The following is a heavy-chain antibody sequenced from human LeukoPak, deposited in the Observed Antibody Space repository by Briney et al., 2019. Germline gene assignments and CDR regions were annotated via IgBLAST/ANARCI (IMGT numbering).Heavy chain of an antibody. J-gene: IGHJ6*02. CDR1: GYTLTELS. CDR2: FDPEDGET. V-gene: IGHV1-24*01. D-gene: IGHD6-19*01. Sequence: ASVKVSCKVSGYTLTELSMHWVRQAPGKGLEWMGGFDPEDGETIYAQKFQGRVTMTEDTSTDTAYMELSSLRSEDTAVYYCATLGIAVAGYYCYGMDVWGQGTTVTVSS. CDR3: ATLGIAVAGYYCYGMDV.